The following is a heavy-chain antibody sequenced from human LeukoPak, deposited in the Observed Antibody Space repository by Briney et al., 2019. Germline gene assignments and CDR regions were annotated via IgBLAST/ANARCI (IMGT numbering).Heavy chain of an antibody. V-gene: IGHV3-30-3*01. Sequence: GGSLRLSCAASGFTFSTYAMLWVRQAPGKGLEWVAIISYDGSNEYYADSVKGRFTISRDTSKSTLYLQMNSLIAEDTAVYYCARGGPGYSSAWTNYGLAVWGQGTTVTVSS. J-gene: IGHJ6*02. D-gene: IGHD6-19*01. CDR1: GFTFSTYA. CDR2: ISYDGSNE. CDR3: ARGGPGYSSAWTNYGLAV.